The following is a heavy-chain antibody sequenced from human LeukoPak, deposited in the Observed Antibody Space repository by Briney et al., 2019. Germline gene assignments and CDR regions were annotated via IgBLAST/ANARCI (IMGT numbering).Heavy chain of an antibody. CDR2: FHNSRTT. J-gene: IGHJ5*02. CDR3: ARGHLGLSP. V-gene: IGHV4-59*01. Sequence: PSETLSLTCTVSGGSISGYSWTWIRQPRGQALEWIGYFHNSRTTSYNPSLTGRVIISVDTAMDQISLKLNSVTAADTAVYYCARGHLGLSPWGQGTLVTVSS. D-gene: IGHD3-10*01. CDR1: GGSISGYS.